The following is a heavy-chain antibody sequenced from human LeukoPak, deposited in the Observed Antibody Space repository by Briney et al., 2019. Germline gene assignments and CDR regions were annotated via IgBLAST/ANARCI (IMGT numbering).Heavy chain of an antibody. CDR3: SRRGGSNGWGDFDF. CDR2: IGGSGVSI. Sequence: GGSLRLSCTASGFTFNRHAFNWVRQAPGKGLEWVSSIGGSGVSIFYADSVKGRFTISRDNGKNTVYLQMNSLRAEDTAIYYCSRRGGSNGWGDFDFWGQGTLDSVSS. J-gene: IGHJ4*02. CDR1: GFTFNRHA. D-gene: IGHD6-19*01. V-gene: IGHV3-23*01.